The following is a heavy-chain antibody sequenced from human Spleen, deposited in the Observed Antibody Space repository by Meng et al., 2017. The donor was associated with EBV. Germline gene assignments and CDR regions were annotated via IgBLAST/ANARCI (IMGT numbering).Heavy chain of an antibody. CDR2: IGASGYTT. D-gene: IGHD6-19*01. J-gene: IGHJ4*02. CDR3: AREKESGWYQIAY. V-gene: IGHV3-23*04. CDR1: EFTFSSYW. Sequence: VRRVESGAGSVRPGGSLSLSCAASEFTFSSYWMHWVRQAPGKGLDWVTSIGASGYTTYYADSVRGRFTASRDNSKNTVYLQMNSLRAEDTAMYYCAREKESGWYQIAYWGQGTLVTVSS.